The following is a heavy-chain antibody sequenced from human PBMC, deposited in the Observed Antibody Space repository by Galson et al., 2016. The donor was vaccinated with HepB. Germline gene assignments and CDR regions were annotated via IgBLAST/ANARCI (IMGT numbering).Heavy chain of an antibody. Sequence: SETLSLTCIVSGGSISSSNYYWGWIRQPPGKGLAWIGSIYYSGSTYYNPSLKSRVTISIDTSKNQFSLNLSSLTAADTSVYYCSRLAVKADNYYQTGPIEYWGQGILVTVSS. D-gene: IGHD3-10*01. CDR3: SRLAVKADNYYQTGPIEY. CDR2: IYYSGST. V-gene: IGHV4-39*01. J-gene: IGHJ4*02. CDR1: GGSISSSNYY.